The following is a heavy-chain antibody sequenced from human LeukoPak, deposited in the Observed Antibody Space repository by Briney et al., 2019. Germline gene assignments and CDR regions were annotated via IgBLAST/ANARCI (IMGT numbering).Heavy chain of an antibody. CDR2: ISDTGGDI. D-gene: IGHD5-12*01. V-gene: IGHV3-21*04. Sequence: GRSLRLSCAVSGFASESFTMAWVRKAPGKGLGWGSLISDTGGDITYADSVRGRFTISKDNTKNSVFPQMDSLRVEDTAIYYCAKGLFSAYDKYLDSWGQGTLVTVSS. CDR3: AKGLFSAYDKYLDS. CDR1: GFASESFT. J-gene: IGHJ4*02.